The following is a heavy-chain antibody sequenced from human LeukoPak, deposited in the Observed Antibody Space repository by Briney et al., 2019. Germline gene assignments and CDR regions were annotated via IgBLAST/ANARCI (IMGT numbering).Heavy chain of an antibody. J-gene: IGHJ6*03. V-gene: IGHV3-23*01. Sequence: GGSLRLSCAASGFTFSSYAMSWVRQAPGQGLEWVSAISGSGGSTYYADSVKGRFTISRDNSKNTLYLQMNSLRAEDTAVYYCAKGRAYYDFWSGPVLHFYYMDVWGKGTTVTVSS. CDR3: AKGRAYYDFWSGPVLHFYYMDV. CDR1: GFTFSSYA. CDR2: ISGSGGST. D-gene: IGHD3-3*01.